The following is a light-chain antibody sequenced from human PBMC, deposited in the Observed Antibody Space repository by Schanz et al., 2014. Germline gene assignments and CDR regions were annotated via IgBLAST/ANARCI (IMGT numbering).Light chain of an antibody. CDR1: QSITNY. CDR2: DAS. Sequence: DIQMTQSPSSLSASVGDRVTITCRASQSITNYVNWYQQKPGKVPEVLIYDASTLETGVPSRFSGSGSGTDFTLTIRSLQPEDFVTYYCQQSYSTPLYTFGQGTKLEIK. V-gene: IGKV1-39*01. J-gene: IGKJ2*01. CDR3: QQSYSTPLYT.